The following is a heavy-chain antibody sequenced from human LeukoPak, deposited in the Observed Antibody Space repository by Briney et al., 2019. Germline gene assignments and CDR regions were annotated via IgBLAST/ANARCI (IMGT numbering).Heavy chain of an antibody. V-gene: IGHV3-11*01. CDR2: ISSIGSTI. Sequence: PGRSLRLSCAASRFTFSHYYMSWIRQAPGKGLEWVAYISSIGSTIYYADSVKGRFTISRDNAKNSLYLQMNSLRGEDTAVYYCARDGCPRVYDMDVWGQGTTVTVSS. CDR1: RFTFSHYY. CDR3: ARDGCPRVYDMDV. D-gene: IGHD6-19*01. J-gene: IGHJ6*02.